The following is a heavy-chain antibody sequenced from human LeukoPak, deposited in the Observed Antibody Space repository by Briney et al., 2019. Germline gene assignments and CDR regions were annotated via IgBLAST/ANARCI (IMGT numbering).Heavy chain of an antibody. CDR1: GYSFTSYW. CDR3: ARPSRPYRYNWNDAYAH. CDR2: IYPGDSDT. V-gene: IGHV5-51*01. J-gene: IGHJ4*02. D-gene: IGHD1-20*01. Sequence: GESLQISCQGSGYSFTSYWIGWVRQMPGKGLEWMGIIYPGDSDTRYSPSSQGQVTISADKSISTAYLQWSSLKASDTAMYYCARPSRPYRYNWNDAYAHWGQGTLVTVSS.